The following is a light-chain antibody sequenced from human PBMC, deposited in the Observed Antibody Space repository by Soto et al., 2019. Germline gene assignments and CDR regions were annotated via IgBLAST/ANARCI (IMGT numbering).Light chain of an antibody. V-gene: IGKV3-20*01. CDR3: LHYGTAQWT. J-gene: IGKJ1*01. CDR2: GAS. CDR1: QSVTRDS. Sequence: EVVLTQSPGTLSLSPGERATLSCRTSQSVTRDSLAWYQQKPGHSPRLLISGASSRATGVPDRFSGGGSGTDFIFNISSLEPEDFATYFCLHYGTAQWTFGQGTKV.